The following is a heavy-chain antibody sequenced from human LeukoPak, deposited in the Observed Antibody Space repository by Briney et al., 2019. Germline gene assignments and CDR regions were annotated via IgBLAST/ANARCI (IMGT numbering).Heavy chain of an antibody. D-gene: IGHD6-6*01. CDR3: AKDVLRQLVPNYYYGMDV. Sequence: GGSPRLSCAASGFTFSSYGMHWVRQAPGKGLEWVAVISYDGSNKYYADSVKGRFTISRDNSKNTLYLQMNSLRAEDTAVYYCAKDVLRQLVPNYYYGMDVWGQGTTVTVS. V-gene: IGHV3-30*18. CDR1: GFTFSSYG. CDR2: ISYDGSNK. J-gene: IGHJ6*02.